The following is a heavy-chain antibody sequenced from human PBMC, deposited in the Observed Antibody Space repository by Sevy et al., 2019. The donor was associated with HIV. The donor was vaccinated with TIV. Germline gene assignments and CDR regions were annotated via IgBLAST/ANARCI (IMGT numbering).Heavy chain of an antibody. CDR1: GYTFTSYG. CDR2: ISAYNGNT. CDR3: ATQGRGSSWYDYYYYYMDG. V-gene: IGHV1-18*01. J-gene: IGHJ6*03. Sequence: ASVKVSCKASGYTFTSYGISWVRQAPGQGLEWMGWISAYNGNTNYGQKLQGWVTMTTDTSTSTAYMELRSLRSDDTAVYYCATQGRGSSWYDYYYYYMDGWGEGTTVTVSS. D-gene: IGHD6-13*01.